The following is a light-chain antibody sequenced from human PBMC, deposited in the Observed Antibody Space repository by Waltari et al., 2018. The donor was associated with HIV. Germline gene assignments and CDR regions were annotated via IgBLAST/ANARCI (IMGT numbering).Light chain of an antibody. V-gene: IGLV2-8*01. CDR1: SSAIGAYDS. CDR3: SSYGDNNWVL. J-gene: IGLJ2*01. Sequence: QSALTQPPSASGSLGQSVTIPCFGSSSAIGAYDSVSWFQQLPQNAPTLLLYEVTKRPSGVPDRFSGSRSGNTAFLTVSGLQPNDTAAYFCSSYGDNNWVLFGGGTNLTVL. CDR2: EVT.